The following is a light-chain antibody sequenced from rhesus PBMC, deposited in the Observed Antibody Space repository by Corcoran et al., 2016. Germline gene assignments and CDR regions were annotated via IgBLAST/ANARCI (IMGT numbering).Light chain of an antibody. V-gene: IGKV1-25*01. CDR1: QGITND. CDR2: EAS. CDR3: QHYYSTPLT. Sequence: DIQMTQSPSSLSASVGDRVTITCRASQGITNDLAWYQQKPGETPKLLNDEASSLQSGIPSRFSGSGSGTDFTLTISSLQSEDFGTYYCQHYYSTPLTFGGGTKVEIQ. J-gene: IGKJ4*01.